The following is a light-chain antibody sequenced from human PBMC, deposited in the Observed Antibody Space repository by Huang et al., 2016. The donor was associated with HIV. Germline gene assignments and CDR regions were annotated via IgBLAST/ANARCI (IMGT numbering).Light chain of an antibody. J-gene: IGKJ4*01. CDR2: DAS. CDR3: QQRSNWPGT. Sequence: EIVLTQSPATLSLSPGERATLSCRASQSVSSYLAWYQHKPGQAPRLLVYDASNRAHGIPARFSGSGSGTDFTLTISSLEPEDFAVYYCQQRSNWPGTFGGGTKVEIK. CDR1: QSVSSY. V-gene: IGKV3-11*01.